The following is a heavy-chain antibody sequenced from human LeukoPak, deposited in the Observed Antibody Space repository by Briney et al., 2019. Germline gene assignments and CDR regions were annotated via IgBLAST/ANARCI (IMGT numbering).Heavy chain of an antibody. J-gene: IGHJ4*02. CDR2: IYYSGST. D-gene: IGHD1-20*01. V-gene: IGHV4-39*07. Sequence: SETLSLTCTVSGGSISSSSYYWGWIRQPPGKGLEWIGSIYYSGSTYYNPSLKSRVTISVDTSKNQFSLKLSSVTAADTAVYYCARLTGIRLYYFDYWGQGTLVTVSS. CDR1: GGSISSSSYY. CDR3: ARLTGIRLYYFDY.